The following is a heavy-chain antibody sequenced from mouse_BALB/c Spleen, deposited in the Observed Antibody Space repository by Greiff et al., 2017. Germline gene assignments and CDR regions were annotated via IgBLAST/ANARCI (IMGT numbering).Heavy chain of an antibody. Sequence: EVMLVESGAELVKPGASVKLSCTASGFNIKDTYMHWVKQRPEQGLEWIGRIDPANGNTKYDPKFQGKATITADTSSNTAYLQLSSLTSEDTAVYYCASPYRYPYAMDYWGQGTSVTVSS. V-gene: IGHV14-3*02. J-gene: IGHJ4*01. CDR2: IDPANGNT. CDR1: GFNIKDTY. D-gene: IGHD2-14*01. CDR3: ASPYRYPYAMDY.